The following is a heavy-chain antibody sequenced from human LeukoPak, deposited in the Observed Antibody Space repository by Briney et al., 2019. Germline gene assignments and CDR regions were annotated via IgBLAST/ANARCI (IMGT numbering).Heavy chain of an antibody. CDR3: ARGFIGVNYYDSSGYYY. CDR2: MNPNSGNT. CDR1: GYTFTSYD. D-gene: IGHD3-22*01. Sequence: GASVKVSCKASGYTFTSYDINWVRQATGQGLEWMGWMNPNSGNTGYAQKFQGRVTMTRNTSISTAYMELSSLRSEDTAVYYCARGFIGVNYYDSSGYYYWGQGTLVTVSS. V-gene: IGHV1-8*01. J-gene: IGHJ4*02.